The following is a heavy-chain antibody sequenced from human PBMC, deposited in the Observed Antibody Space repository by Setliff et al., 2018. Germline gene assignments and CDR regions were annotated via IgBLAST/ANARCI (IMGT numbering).Heavy chain of an antibody. CDR1: DDSFTSSGYY. D-gene: IGHD2-15*01. Sequence: SETLSLTCTVSDDSFTSSGYYWGWIRQAPGSGLEWIGSISYSGTPYYNASVESRVTTSIDTSRNQFSLELRSVTVADTATYYCVRPGGTTVVARHFDYWGSGILVTVS. CDR3: VRPGGTTVVARHFDY. V-gene: IGHV4-39*01. J-gene: IGHJ4*01. CDR2: ISYSGTP.